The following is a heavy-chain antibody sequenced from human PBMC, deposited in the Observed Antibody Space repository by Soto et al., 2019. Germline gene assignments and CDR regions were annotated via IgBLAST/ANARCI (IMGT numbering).Heavy chain of an antibody. CDR3: AGQKYYYDSSGYFPFDY. Sequence: PSETLSLSCTVSGGSISSGGHYWSWIRQHPGKGLEWIGYIYYSGSTYYNPSLKSRITISVDTSKNQFSLKLSSVTAADTAVYYCAGQKYYYDSSGYFPFDYWGQGTLVTVSS. V-gene: IGHV4-31*03. D-gene: IGHD3-22*01. J-gene: IGHJ4*02. CDR2: IYYSGST. CDR1: GGSISSGGHY.